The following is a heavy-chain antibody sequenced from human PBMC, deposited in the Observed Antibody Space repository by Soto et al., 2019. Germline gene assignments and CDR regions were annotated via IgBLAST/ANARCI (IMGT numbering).Heavy chain of an antibody. V-gene: IGHV4-61*01. CDR3: ARGGDSSGYYGYWYFDL. Sequence: QVQLQESGPGLVKPSETLSLTCTVSGGSVSSGSYYWSWIRQPPGKGLEWIGYIYYSGSTNYNPSLTSRVTISVDTSKNQFSLKLSSVTAADTAVYYCARGGDSSGYYGYWYFDLWGRGTLVTVSS. J-gene: IGHJ2*01. CDR1: GGSVSSGSYY. D-gene: IGHD3-22*01. CDR2: IYYSGST.